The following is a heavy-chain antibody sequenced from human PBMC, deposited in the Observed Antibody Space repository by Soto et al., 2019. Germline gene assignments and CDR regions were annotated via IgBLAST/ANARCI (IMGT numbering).Heavy chain of an antibody. V-gene: IGHV4-59*01. CDR2: VYYSGTI. J-gene: IGHJ1*01. CDR3: AGGARVAAAATPPSH. CDR1: GVSMSNYF. D-gene: IGHD6-13*01. Sequence: SETLSLTCTVFGVSMSNYFWSWIRQPPGKGLEWIGYVYYSGTINYNPSLQSRVSISVATSKNQFSLRLTSVSTADTAVYYCAGGARVAAAATPPSHWGQGALVTVSS.